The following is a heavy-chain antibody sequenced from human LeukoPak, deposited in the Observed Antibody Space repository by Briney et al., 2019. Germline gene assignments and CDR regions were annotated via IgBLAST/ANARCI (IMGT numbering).Heavy chain of an antibody. CDR2: IRYDGNNK. CDR3: AREGRYYYDSSGYAY. D-gene: IGHD3-22*01. J-gene: IGHJ4*02. CDR1: GFTFSSYG. V-gene: IGHV3-30*02. Sequence: GGSLRLSCAASGFTFSSYGMHWVRQAPGKGLEWVAFIRYDGNNKYYADSVKGRFTISRDNAKNSLYLQMNSLRAEDTAEYYCAREGRYYYDSSGYAYWGQGTLVTVS.